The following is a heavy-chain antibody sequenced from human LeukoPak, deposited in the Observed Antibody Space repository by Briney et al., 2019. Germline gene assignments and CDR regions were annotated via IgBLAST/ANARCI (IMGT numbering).Heavy chain of an antibody. D-gene: IGHD6-19*01. CDR3: ARDLVAVAGTPLWYFDY. CDR2: INPNSGGT. Sequence: ASVKVSCKASGYTFTGYYMHWVRQAPGQGLEWMGWINPNSGGTNYAQKFQGRVTTTRDTSISTAYMELSRLRSDDTAVYYCARDLVAVAGTPLWYFDYWGQGTLVTVSS. J-gene: IGHJ4*02. V-gene: IGHV1-2*02. CDR1: GYTFTGYY.